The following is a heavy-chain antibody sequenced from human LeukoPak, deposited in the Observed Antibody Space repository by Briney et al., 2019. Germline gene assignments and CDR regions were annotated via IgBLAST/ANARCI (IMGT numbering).Heavy chain of an antibody. Sequence: SETLSLTCTVSGGSISSGSYYCGWIRQPPGKGLEWIGSIYHSGNTYYNPSLKSRVTLSVDTSKNQFSLELSSVTAADTAVYYCAGSNYDNWFDPWGQGTLVSVSS. CDR1: GGSISSGSYY. J-gene: IGHJ5*02. CDR2: IYHSGNT. D-gene: IGHD3-10*01. CDR3: AGSNYDNWFDP. V-gene: IGHV4-39*01.